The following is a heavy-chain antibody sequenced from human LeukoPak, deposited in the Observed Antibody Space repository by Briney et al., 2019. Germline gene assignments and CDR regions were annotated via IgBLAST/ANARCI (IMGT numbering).Heavy chain of an antibody. CDR3: ARGGPSGSHTAY. V-gene: IGHV4-59*08. D-gene: IGHD1-26*01. CDR1: GGSISRYF. CDR2: INHSGST. Sequence: PSETLSLTCTVSGGSISRYFWTWIRQPPGKRLEWIGSINHSGSTYYNPSLRSRVTISVDTSKNQFSLKLSSVTAADTAVYSCARGGPSGSHTAYWGQGTLVTVSS. J-gene: IGHJ4*02.